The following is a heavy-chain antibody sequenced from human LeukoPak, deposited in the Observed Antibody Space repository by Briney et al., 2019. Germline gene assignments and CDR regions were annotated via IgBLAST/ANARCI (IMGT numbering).Heavy chain of an antibody. CDR1: GFTFSGYG. V-gene: IGHV3-30*18. D-gene: IGHD1-26*01. Sequence: GGSLTLSCAASGFTFSGYGVHWVREAPGKGLEWVAVISYDGSNKYYADSVKGRFTISRDNSKNTLYLQMNSLRAEDTAVYYCAKDSGSYQGFDYWGQGTLVTVSS. CDR2: ISYDGSNK. CDR3: AKDSGSYQGFDY. J-gene: IGHJ4*02.